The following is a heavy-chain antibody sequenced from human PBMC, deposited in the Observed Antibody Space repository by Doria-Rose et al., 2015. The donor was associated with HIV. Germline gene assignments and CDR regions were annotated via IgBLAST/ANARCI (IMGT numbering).Heavy chain of an antibody. Sequence: QVQLQQWGAGLLKPSETLSLTCEVYGGSFSGYYWSWIRQPPGKGLEWIGEINHSGSTNYNSSLKSRVTISKDTSKSQIPLRLGSVTAADTAVYYCAASITMVQGFNYWGQGTLVTVSS. D-gene: IGHD3-10*01. CDR3: AASITMVQGFNY. CDR2: INHSGST. V-gene: IGHV4-34*01. CDR1: GGSFSGYY. J-gene: IGHJ4*02.